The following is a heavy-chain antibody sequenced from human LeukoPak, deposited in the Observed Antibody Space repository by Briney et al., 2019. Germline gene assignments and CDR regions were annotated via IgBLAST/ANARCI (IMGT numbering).Heavy chain of an antibody. CDR3: AKEYSSSSGLRYYYYMDV. Sequence: GGSLRLSCAASGFTFSSYSMNWVRQAPGKGLEWVAFIRYDGSNKYYADSVKGRFTISRDNSKNTLYLQMNSLRAEDTAVYYCAKEYSSSSGLRYYYYMDVWGKGTTVTVSS. V-gene: IGHV3-30*02. D-gene: IGHD6-6*01. J-gene: IGHJ6*03. CDR2: IRYDGSNK. CDR1: GFTFSSYS.